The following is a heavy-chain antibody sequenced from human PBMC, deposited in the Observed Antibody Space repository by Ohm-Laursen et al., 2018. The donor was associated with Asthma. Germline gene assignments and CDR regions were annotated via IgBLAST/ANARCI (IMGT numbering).Heavy chain of an antibody. CDR2: ISYDGSNK. CDR1: GFTFSSYG. J-gene: IGHJ4*02. V-gene: IGHV3-30*03. D-gene: IGHD6-13*01. CDR3: AREKYSSSYFDY. Sequence: SLRLSCSASGFTFSSYGMHWVRQAPGKGLEWVAVISYDGSNKYYADSVKGRFTISRDNSKNTLYLQMNSLRAEDTAVYYCAREKYSSSYFDYWGQGTLVTVSS.